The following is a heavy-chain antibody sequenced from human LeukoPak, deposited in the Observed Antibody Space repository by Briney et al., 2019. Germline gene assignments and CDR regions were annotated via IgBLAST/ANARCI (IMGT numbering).Heavy chain of an antibody. J-gene: IGHJ4*02. CDR2: ISYDGSNK. CDR1: GFTFSSYA. D-gene: IGHD3-3*01. CDR3: ARGPRFIGVDY. V-gene: IGHV3-30-3*01. Sequence: GGSLRLSCAASGFTFSSYAMHWVRQAPGKGLDWVAVISYDGSNKYYADSVKGRFTIPRDNSKNTLYLQMNSLRAEDTAVYYCARGPRFIGVDYWGQGTLVTVSS.